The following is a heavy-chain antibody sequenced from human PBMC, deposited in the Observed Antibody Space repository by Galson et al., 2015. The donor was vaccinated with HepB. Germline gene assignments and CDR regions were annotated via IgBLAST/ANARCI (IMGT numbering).Heavy chain of an antibody. Sequence: SETRSLTCTVSGGSITSSYWSWIRQPPGKGLEWIGFTYYTGNIHYNPSLSSRVTISIGTSKNQFSLRLTSVTAADTAVYYCAKGGDSGILVHAFDIWGQGTMVAVSS. V-gene: IGHV4-59*01. CDR3: AKGGDSGILVHAFDI. J-gene: IGHJ3*02. D-gene: IGHD2-21*02. CDR1: GGSITSSY. CDR2: TYYTGNI.